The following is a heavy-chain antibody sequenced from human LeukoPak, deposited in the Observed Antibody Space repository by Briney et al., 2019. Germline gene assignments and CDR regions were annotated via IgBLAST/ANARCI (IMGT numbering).Heavy chain of an antibody. D-gene: IGHD3-10*01. CDR1: GFTFSSCS. CDR2: ISSSSSYI. Sequence: GGSLRLSCAASGFTFSSCSMNWVRQAPGKGLEWVSSISSSSSYIYYADSVKGRFTISRDNAKNSLYLQMNSLRAEDTAVYYCARGGSDYYYGMDVWGQGTTVTVSS. J-gene: IGHJ6*02. V-gene: IGHV3-21*01. CDR3: ARGGSDYYYGMDV.